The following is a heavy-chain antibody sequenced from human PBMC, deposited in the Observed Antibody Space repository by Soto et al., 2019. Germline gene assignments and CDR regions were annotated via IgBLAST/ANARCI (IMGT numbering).Heavy chain of an antibody. CDR3: ARGPTDYYDNSANYFLDY. Sequence: QVQLVQSGAEVKKPGASVKVSCKASGYTFITYGVSWVRQAPGQGLDWLGWISTYNGNTRYAERLQGRVTMTTDTTTNTGYMELRNLRSDDTAVYYCARGPTDYYDNSANYFLDYWGQGTLGTVSS. J-gene: IGHJ4*02. CDR1: GYTFITYG. CDR2: ISTYNGNT. V-gene: IGHV1-18*01. D-gene: IGHD3-22*01.